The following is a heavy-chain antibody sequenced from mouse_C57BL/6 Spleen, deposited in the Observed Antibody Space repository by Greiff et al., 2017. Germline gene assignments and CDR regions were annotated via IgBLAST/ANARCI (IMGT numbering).Heavy chain of an antibody. Sequence: QVQLQQSGPELVKPGASVKISCKASGYAFSSSWMNWVKQRPGKGLEWIGRIYPGDGDTNYNGKFKGKATLTADKSSSTAYMQLSSLTSEDSAVYFCARPKLDGYYYAMDYWGQGTSVTVSS. J-gene: IGHJ4*01. CDR2: IYPGDGDT. D-gene: IGHD2-3*01. CDR1: GYAFSSSW. CDR3: ARPKLDGYYYAMDY. V-gene: IGHV1-82*01.